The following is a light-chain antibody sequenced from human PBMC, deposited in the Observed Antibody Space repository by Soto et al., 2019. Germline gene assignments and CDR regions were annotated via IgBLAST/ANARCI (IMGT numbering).Light chain of an antibody. CDR3: QQYVASPPSWT. CDR2: RAF. Sequence: EIVLTQSPGTLSLSPGERATLSCRSSQSVSSGYLAWYQQKPGQAPRLLIFRAFNRATGIPDRFSGSGSGTDFTLTISRLEHEDFAVYYCQQYVASPPSWTFGQGTKVEIQ. J-gene: IGKJ1*01. CDR1: QSVSSGY. V-gene: IGKV3-20*01.